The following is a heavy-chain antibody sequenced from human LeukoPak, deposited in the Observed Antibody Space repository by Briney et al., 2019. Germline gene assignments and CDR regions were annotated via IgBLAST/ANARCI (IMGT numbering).Heavy chain of an antibody. CDR3: AKGRYSSGLKTSSDYFDY. D-gene: IGHD6-19*01. V-gene: IGHV3-30*18. Sequence: GRSLRLSCAASGFTFNSYGMHWVRQAPGKGLEWVAVISYDGSNKYYADSVKGRFTISRDNSKNTLYLQMNSLRAEDTAVYYCAKGRYSSGLKTSSDYFDYWGQGTLVTVSS. CDR2: ISYDGSNK. J-gene: IGHJ4*02. CDR1: GFTFNSYG.